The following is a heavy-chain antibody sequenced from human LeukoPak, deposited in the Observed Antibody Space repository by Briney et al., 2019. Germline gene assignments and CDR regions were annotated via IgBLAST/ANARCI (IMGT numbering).Heavy chain of an antibody. CDR1: GYTLTTYD. CDR2: ISTDTGNP. Sequence: ASVKVSCKASGYTLTTYDMNWVRQAPGQGLEWMGWISTDTGNPTYAQGFTGRFVFSLDTSVSTTYLQISSLKAEDTAVYYCARFYYDSGGHYYGPLFYWGQGTLVTVSS. V-gene: IGHV7-4-1*02. CDR3: ARFYYDSGGHYYGPLFY. J-gene: IGHJ4*02. D-gene: IGHD3-22*01.